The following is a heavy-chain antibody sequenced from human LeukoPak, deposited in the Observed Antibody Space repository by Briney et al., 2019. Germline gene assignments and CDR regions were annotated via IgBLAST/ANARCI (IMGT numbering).Heavy chain of an antibody. D-gene: IGHD1-26*01. CDR1: GYSISSGYY. J-gene: IGHJ4*02. CDR2: INHSGST. CDR3: ARDPSGTHYGRPFDY. Sequence: SETLSLTCTVSGYSISSGYYWSWIRQPPGRGLEWIGEINHSGSTNYNPSLKSRVTLSLDTSTNQFSLKLSSVTAADTAVYYCARDPSGTHYGRPFDYWGQGTLVTVSS. V-gene: IGHV4-38-2*02.